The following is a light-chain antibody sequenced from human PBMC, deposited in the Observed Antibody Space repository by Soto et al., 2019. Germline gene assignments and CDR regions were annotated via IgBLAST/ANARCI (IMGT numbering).Light chain of an antibody. Sequence: DIQRTQSPSSLAASVGDRVTITCRASQSISSYLYWYQQKPGKAPKLLIYAASSLQSGVPSRFSGSGSGTDFTLTISSLQPEDFATYYCQQSYRTPYTFGQGTKLEI. CDR3: QQSYRTPYT. J-gene: IGKJ2*01. CDR1: QSISSY. CDR2: AAS. V-gene: IGKV1-39*01.